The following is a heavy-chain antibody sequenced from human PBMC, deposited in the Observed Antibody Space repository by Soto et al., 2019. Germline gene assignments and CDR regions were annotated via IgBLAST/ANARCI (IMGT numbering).Heavy chain of an antibody. CDR1: GGSFSGYY. Sequence: ASETLSLTCAVYGGSFSGYYWSWIRQPPGKGLEWTGEINHSGSTNYNPSLKSRVTISVDTSKNQFSLKLSSVTAADTAVYYCARGSVVVPADRTYYFDYWGQGTLVTVSS. V-gene: IGHV4-34*01. CDR2: INHSGST. D-gene: IGHD2-2*01. J-gene: IGHJ4*02. CDR3: ARGSVVVPADRTYYFDY.